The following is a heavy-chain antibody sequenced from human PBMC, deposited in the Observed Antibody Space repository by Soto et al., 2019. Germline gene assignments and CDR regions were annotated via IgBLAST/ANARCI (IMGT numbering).Heavy chain of an antibody. J-gene: IGHJ4*02. Sequence: QELLVESGGGVVQPGRSLRLSCAASASIFRGYGMHWVRQAPGKGLEWVAVIWFDGSNKYYADSVKGRFTXSRDXSNXXXXXXXXXXXXXXXXXXYCARDGIGGTAFRGFCDYWGQGALVTVSS. CDR1: ASIFRGYG. V-gene: IGHV3-33*01. D-gene: IGHD1-7*01. CDR2: IWFDGSNK. CDR3: ARDGIGGTAFRGFCDY.